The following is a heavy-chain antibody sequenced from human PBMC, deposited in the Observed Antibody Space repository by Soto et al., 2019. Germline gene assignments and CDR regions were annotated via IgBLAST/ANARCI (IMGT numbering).Heavy chain of an antibody. J-gene: IGHJ4*02. CDR1: GFTFSNYG. CDR3: ARASRSSSNEPTFAY. Sequence: QVQLAESGGGVVQPGRSLRLSCAASGFTFSNYGMHWVRQAPGKGLEWVAVISYDGSNKYYEDSVKGRVTISRDNSKNTLSLQMNSLRPEDTAVYYCARASRSSSNEPTFAYWGQGTLVTVSP. D-gene: IGHD6-13*01. CDR2: ISYDGSNK. V-gene: IGHV3-30*03.